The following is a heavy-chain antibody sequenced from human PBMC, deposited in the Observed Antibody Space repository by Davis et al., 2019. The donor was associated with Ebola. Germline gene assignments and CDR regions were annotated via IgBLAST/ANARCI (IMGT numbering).Heavy chain of an antibody. Sequence: ASVKVSCKASGYTFTSYGISWVRQAPGQGLEWMGWISAYNGNTNYAQKLQGRVTMTTDTSTSTAYMELRSLRSDDTAVYYCARELDSSGYYATSHYFDYWGQGTLVTVSS. J-gene: IGHJ4*02. D-gene: IGHD3-22*01. CDR2: ISAYNGNT. V-gene: IGHV1-18*01. CDR3: ARELDSSGYYATSHYFDY. CDR1: GYTFTSYG.